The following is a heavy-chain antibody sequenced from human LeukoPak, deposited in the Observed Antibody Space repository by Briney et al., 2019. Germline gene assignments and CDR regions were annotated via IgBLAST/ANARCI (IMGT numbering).Heavy chain of an antibody. CDR2: ISASGGST. Sequence: GGSLRLSCAASGFTFSSYAMTWVRPPPGRGLEWVSAISASGGSTYYADSVKGRFTISRDNSKNTLYLQVNSLRAEDTAVYYCAKDPTVAGTAEYFQYWGQGTLVTVSS. J-gene: IGHJ1*01. CDR1: GFTFSSYA. CDR3: AKDPTVAGTAEYFQY. V-gene: IGHV3-23*01. D-gene: IGHD6-19*01.